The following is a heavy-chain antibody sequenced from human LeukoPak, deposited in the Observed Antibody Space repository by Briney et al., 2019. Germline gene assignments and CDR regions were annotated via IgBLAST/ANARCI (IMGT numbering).Heavy chain of an antibody. CDR3: ARDTTRTGGSFYY. CDR2: INPNSGGT. CDR1: AYAFSSDY. J-gene: IGHJ4*02. V-gene: IGHV1-2*02. Sequence: ASVKVSCKGSAYAFSSDYIHWVRQAPGQGLEWMGWINPNSGGTNYAQKFQGRVTMTRDTSISTAYMELSRLRSDDTAVYYCARDTTRTGGSFYYWGQGTLVTVSS. D-gene: IGHD1-26*01.